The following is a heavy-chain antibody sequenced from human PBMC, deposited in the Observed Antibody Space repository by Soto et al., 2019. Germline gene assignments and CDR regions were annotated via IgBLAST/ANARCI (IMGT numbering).Heavy chain of an antibody. V-gene: IGHV3-30*18. D-gene: IGHD3-22*01. CDR2: ISYDGSNK. CDR1: GFTFSSYG. CDR3: AKDEYYYSRSGYYIFDS. J-gene: IGHJ4*02. Sequence: GGSLRLSCAASGFTFSSYGMHWVRQAPGKGLEWVAVISYDGSNKYYADSVKGRFTISRDNSKKTLYLQMNSLRPEGTALYYCAKDEYYYSRSGYYIFDSWGQGTLVTVSS.